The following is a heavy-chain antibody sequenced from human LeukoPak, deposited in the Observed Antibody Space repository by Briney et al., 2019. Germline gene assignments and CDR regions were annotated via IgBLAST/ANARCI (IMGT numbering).Heavy chain of an antibody. CDR1: GFTFDDYA. D-gene: IGHD6-19*01. V-gene: IGHV3-9*01. CDR2: ISWNSGSI. J-gene: IGHJ4*02. Sequence: GGSLRLSCAASGFTFDDYALHWVRHAPGKGLEWVSGISWNSGSIGYADSVKGRFTISRDNAKNSLYLQMNSLRAEDTALYYCAKDRGGPAVAVSGYFDYWGQGTLVTVSS. CDR3: AKDRGGPAVAVSGYFDY.